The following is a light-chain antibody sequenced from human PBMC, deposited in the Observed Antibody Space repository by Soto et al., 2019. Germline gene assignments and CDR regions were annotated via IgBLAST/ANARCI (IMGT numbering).Light chain of an antibody. CDR1: SSDIGAHNY. J-gene: IGLJ1*01. CDR3: CTDAGTYKV. V-gene: IGLV2-11*01. CDR2: HVS. Sequence: SALTQPRSVSGSPGQSVTISCTGTSSDIGAHNYVSWYQQHPGKAPKLMIYHVSKRPSGVPDRFSGSKSGNAASLTISGLQAEDEADYYCCTDAGTYKVFGTGTKVTVL.